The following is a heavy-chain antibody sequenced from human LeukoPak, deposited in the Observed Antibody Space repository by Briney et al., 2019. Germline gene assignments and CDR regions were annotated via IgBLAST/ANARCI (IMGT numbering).Heavy chain of an antibody. V-gene: IGHV4-34*01. Sequence: SETLSLTCAVYGGSFGGYYWSWIRQPPGKGLEWIGEINHSGSTNYNPSLKSRVTISVDTSKNQFSLKLSSVTAAGTAVYYCARDPQVRAFDIWGQGTMVTVSS. D-gene: IGHD4/OR15-4a*01. CDR1: GGSFGGYY. CDR2: INHSGST. CDR3: ARDPQVRAFDI. J-gene: IGHJ3*02.